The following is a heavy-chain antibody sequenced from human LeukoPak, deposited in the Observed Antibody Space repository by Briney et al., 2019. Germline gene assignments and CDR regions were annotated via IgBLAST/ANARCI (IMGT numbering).Heavy chain of an antibody. V-gene: IGHV3-23*01. CDR2: ISGSGSST. J-gene: IGHJ4*02. Sequence: GGSLRLSCAASGFTFTSYAMNWVRQAPGKGLEWVSTISGSGSSTYYVDSVKGRFTISRDNSKNTPYLQMNSLRAEDTAVYYCAKDGGLWVSAHWGDSWGRGTLVTVSS. CDR1: GFTFTSYA. CDR3: AKDGGLWVSAHWGDS. D-gene: IGHD7-27*01.